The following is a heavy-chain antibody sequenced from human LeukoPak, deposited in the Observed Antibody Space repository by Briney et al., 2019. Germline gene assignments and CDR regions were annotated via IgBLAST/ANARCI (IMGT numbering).Heavy chain of an antibody. V-gene: IGHV3-23*01. J-gene: IGHJ4*02. CDR3: AKDKGDFWSGHHY. D-gene: IGHD3-3*01. CDR1: GFTFSNYG. CDR2: ISGGGGTT. Sequence: PGGSLRLSCAASGFTFSNYGMHWVRQAPGKGLEWVSSISGGGGTTYYADSVKGRFAISRDNSKNTLYLQMSSLRAEDTAVYYCAKDKGDFWSGHHYWGQGTLVTVSS.